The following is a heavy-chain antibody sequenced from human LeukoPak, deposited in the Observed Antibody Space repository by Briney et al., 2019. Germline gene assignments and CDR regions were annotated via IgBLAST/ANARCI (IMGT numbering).Heavy chain of an antibody. CDR2: INPNSGGT. D-gene: IGHD2-2*03. CDR3: ARDLDIVANWFDP. Sequence: ASVKVSCKASGYTFTGYYMHWVRQAPGQGLEWMGWINPNSGGTNYAQKFQGRVTMTRDTSISTAYMELSRLRSDDTAVYYCARDLDIVANWFDPRGQGTLVTVSS. V-gene: IGHV1-2*02. CDR1: GYTFTGYY. J-gene: IGHJ5*02.